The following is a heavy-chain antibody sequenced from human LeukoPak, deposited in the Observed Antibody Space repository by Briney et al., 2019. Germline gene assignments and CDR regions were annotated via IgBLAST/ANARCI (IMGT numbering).Heavy chain of an antibody. CDR3: ATLYSGYVYTHFDY. CDR2: IYPGDSDT. J-gene: IGHJ4*02. Sequence: GESLKISCEGSGYSFTNYWIGWVRQMPGKGLEWIGIIYPGDSDTRYSPSFQGQVTISADKSISTAYLQWSSLKASDTAMYYCATLYSGYVYTHFDYWGQGTLVTVSS. V-gene: IGHV5-51*01. CDR1: GYSFTNYW. D-gene: IGHD5-12*01.